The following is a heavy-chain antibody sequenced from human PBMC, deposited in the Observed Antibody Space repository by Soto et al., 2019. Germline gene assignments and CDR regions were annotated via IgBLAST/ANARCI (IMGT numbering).Heavy chain of an antibody. Sequence: QVQLQESGPGLVKPSQTLSLTCTVSGGSISSGDYYWSWIRQPPGKGLEWIGSIYYSGSTYYNPCLDXRXTXTXXTSKNQFPLKLKSVSAADTAEYSCASRHSRPHVDYWGQGTLVTVPS. CDR1: GGSISSGDYY. V-gene: IGHV4-30-4*01. D-gene: IGHD6-13*01. CDR3: ASRHSRPHVDY. J-gene: IGHJ4*02. CDR2: IYYSGST.